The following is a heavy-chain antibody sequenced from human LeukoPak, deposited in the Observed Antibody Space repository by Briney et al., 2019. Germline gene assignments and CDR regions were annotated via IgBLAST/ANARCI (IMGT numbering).Heavy chain of an antibody. Sequence: SETLSLTCAVYGGSFSGYYWSWIRQPPGKGLEWIGEINHSGSTNYNPSLKSRVTISVDTSKNQFSLKLSSVTAADTAVYYCARYDMNKFFDYWGQGILVTVSS. D-gene: IGHD3-9*01. V-gene: IGHV4-34*01. CDR3: ARYDMNKFFDY. J-gene: IGHJ4*02. CDR2: INHSGST. CDR1: GGSFSGYY.